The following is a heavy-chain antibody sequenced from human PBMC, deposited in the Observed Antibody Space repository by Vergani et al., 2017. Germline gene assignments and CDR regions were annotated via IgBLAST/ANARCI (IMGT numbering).Heavy chain of an antibody. Sequence: QVQLQESGPGLVKPSETLSLTCTVSGGSISSYYWSWIRQPPGKGLEWIGYIYYSGSTNYNPSLKSRVTISVDTSKNQFSLKLSSVTAADTAVYYCARDYYGSGTVDYWGQGTLVTVSS. D-gene: IGHD3-10*01. V-gene: IGHV4-59*01. CDR2: IYYSGST. CDR3: ARDYYGSGTVDY. CDR1: GGSISSYY. J-gene: IGHJ4*02.